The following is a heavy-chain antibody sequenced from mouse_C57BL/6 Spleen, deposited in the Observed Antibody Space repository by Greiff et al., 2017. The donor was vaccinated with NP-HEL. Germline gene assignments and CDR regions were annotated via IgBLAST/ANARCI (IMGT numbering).Heavy chain of an antibody. CDR3: ARDGVATWYFDV. J-gene: IGHJ1*03. CDR2: ISDGGSYT. V-gene: IGHV5-4*01. D-gene: IGHD1-1*01. Sequence: DVQLVESGGGLVKPGGSLKLSCAASGFTFSSYAMSWVRQTPEKRLEWVATISDGGSYTYYPDNVKGRFTISRDNAKNNLYLQMSHLKSEDTAMYYCARDGVATWYFDVWGTRTTVTVSS. CDR1: GFTFSSYA.